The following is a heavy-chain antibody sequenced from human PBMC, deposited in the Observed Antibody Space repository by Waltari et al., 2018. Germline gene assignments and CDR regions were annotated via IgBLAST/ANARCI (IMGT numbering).Heavy chain of an antibody. D-gene: IGHD1-26*01. J-gene: IGHJ4*02. CDR3: AKDSRAGAITPYYFDY. Sequence: EVQLVESGGGLVQPGRSLRLSCAASGFTFADYAMHWVRQAPGKGLEWVSGISWNSGSIGYADSVKGRFTISRDNAKNSLYLQMNSLRAEDTALYYCAKDSRAGAITPYYFDYWGQGTLVTVSS. CDR1: GFTFADYA. CDR2: ISWNSGSI. V-gene: IGHV3-9*01.